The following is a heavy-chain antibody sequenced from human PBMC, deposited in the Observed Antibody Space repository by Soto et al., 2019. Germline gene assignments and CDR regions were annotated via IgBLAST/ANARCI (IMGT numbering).Heavy chain of an antibody. V-gene: IGHV1-18*01. D-gene: IGHD1-1*01. J-gene: IGHJ4*02. CDR1: GYAFTTYG. CDR2: ISAHNGNT. Sequence: QGHVVQSGAEVKKPGASVKVSCKGSGYAFTTYGITWVRQAPGQGLEWMGWISAHNGNTNYAQKLQGRVTVTRDTSTSTAYMELRSLRSDDTAVYYCARGRYGDYWGQGALVTVSS. CDR3: ARGRYGDY.